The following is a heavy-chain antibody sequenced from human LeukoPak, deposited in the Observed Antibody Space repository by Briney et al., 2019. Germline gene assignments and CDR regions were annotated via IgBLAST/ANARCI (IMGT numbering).Heavy chain of an antibody. D-gene: IGHD7-27*01. J-gene: IGHJ4*02. CDR2: VNTDGSST. CDR3: ATFSINWGFFYFDY. CDR1: GFSFSSYW. Sequence: GGSLRLSCAASGFSFSSYWMHWVRQAPGKGLVWGSRVNTDGSSTSYADSVKGRFTISGDNAKNTLYLQMNSLRTEDTAVYYCATFSINWGFFYFDYWGQGALVTVS. V-gene: IGHV3-74*01.